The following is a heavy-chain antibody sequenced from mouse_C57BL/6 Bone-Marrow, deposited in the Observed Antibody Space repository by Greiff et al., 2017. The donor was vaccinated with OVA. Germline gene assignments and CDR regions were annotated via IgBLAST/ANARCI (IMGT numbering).Heavy chain of an antibody. D-gene: IGHD3-3*01. J-gene: IGHJ2*01. CDR1: GYTFTSYW. V-gene: IGHV1-69*01. Sequence: QVQLQQPGAELVMPGASVKLSCKASGYTFTSYWMHWVKQRPGQGLEWIGVIDPSDSYTNYNQKFKGKSTLTVDKSSSTAYMQLSSLTSEDSAVYYCAREGWPFDYWGQGTTLTVSS. CDR2: IDPSDSYT. CDR3: AREGWPFDY.